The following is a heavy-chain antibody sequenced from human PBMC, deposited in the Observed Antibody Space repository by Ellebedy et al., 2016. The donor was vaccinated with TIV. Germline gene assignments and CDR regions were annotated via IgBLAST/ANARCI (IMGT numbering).Heavy chain of an antibody. V-gene: IGHV3-69-1*02. CDR2: TGSDP. CDR1: GFTLSDY. J-gene: IGHJ4*02. D-gene: IGHD3-16*01. Sequence: GGSLRLSXAASGFTLSDYMSWIRQAPGKGLEWVSSTGSDPHYAESVKGRFTISRDNAKNSLYLQMNNLRPDDTALYYCAKDVYDSNFRYFDSWGQGTLVTVSS. CDR3: AKDVYDSNFRYFDS.